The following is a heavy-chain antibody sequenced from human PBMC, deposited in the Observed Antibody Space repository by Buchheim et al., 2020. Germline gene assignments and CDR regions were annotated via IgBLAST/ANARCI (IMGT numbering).Heavy chain of an antibody. Sequence: QVHLVQSGAEVKRPGSSVKVSCKASGGSSTSYALSWVRQAPGQGLEWLGRILPILGTVDYAQKFQGRVTLTADKSTSTAYMELSSLRSDDTAVYYCARGSTTILDYWGQGTL. D-gene: IGHD2-2*01. CDR3: ARGSTTILDY. CDR1: GGSSTSYA. J-gene: IGHJ4*02. CDR2: ILPILGTV. V-gene: IGHV1-69*04.